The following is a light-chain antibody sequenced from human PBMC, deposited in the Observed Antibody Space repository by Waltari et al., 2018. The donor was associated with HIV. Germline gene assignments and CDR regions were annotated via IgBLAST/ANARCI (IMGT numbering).Light chain of an antibody. CDR1: SGSVATSYY. J-gene: IGLJ3*02. V-gene: IGLV8-61*01. CDR3: VLYMGSGISV. CDR2: NTN. Sequence: QTVVTQGPSFSVSPGGTVTLTCGLSSGSVATSYYPSWYQQTPGQAPPTLIYNTNTRSSGVPDRFSGSILGNKAALTIAGAQADDESDYYCVLYMGSGISVFGGGTKLTVL.